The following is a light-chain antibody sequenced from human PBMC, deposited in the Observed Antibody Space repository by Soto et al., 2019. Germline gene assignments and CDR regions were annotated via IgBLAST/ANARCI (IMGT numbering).Light chain of an antibody. Sequence: EIVFTQSPATLSSSPGERATLSCRASQSVRRYLAWYQQKPGQAPRLLIYDASTRANGIPARFSGSGSETDLTLTITSLEPEDFAVYYCQQRNNWPPITFGQGTKVDIK. J-gene: IGKJ1*01. CDR1: QSVRRY. CDR3: QQRNNWPPIT. V-gene: IGKV3-11*01. CDR2: DAS.